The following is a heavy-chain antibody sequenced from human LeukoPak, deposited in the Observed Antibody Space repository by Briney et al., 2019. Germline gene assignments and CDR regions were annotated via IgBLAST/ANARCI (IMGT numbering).Heavy chain of an antibody. CDR3: TTDGYYYDSSGYQNGD. CDR1: GFTFSNAW. V-gene: IGHV3-15*01. J-gene: IGHJ4*02. D-gene: IGHD3-22*01. Sequence: GGSLRLSCAASGFTFSNAWMSSVRPAPGKGLEWVGRIKSKTDGGTTDYAAPVKGRFTISRDDSKNTLYLQMNSLKTEDTAVYYCTTDGYYYDSSGYQNGDWGQGTLVTVSS. CDR2: IKSKTDGGTT.